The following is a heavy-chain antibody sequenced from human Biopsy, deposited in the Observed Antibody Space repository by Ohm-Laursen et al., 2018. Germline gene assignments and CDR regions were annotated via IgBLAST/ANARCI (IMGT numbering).Heavy chain of an antibody. J-gene: IGHJ4*02. CDR2: FDREERKP. CDR1: GYTLTELT. D-gene: IGHD3-10*01. V-gene: IGHV1-24*01. Sequence: GPSVNVSCKVSGYTLTELTIHWVRQTGGKGLGWMVGFDREERKPVYAEKFQGRVTMTEDTSTDTVYMEVTSLRSDDTAVYYCATGPYYDTRFYYNVRPFDFWGQGTLVTVSS. CDR3: ATGPYYDTRFYYNVRPFDF.